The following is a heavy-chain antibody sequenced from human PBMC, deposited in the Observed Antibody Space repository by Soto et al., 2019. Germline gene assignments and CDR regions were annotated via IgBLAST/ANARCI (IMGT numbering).Heavy chain of an antibody. Sequence: SGESLKISCKGSGYSFTSYWIVWVRQMPGKGLEWMGIIYPGDSDTRYSTSFQGQVTISADKSISTAYLQWSSLKASDTAMYYCASQRVQNYYGMDVWGQGTTVTVSS. CDR2: IYPGDSDT. CDR1: GYSFTSYW. J-gene: IGHJ6*02. D-gene: IGHD1-1*01. CDR3: ASQRVQNYYGMDV. V-gene: IGHV5-51*01.